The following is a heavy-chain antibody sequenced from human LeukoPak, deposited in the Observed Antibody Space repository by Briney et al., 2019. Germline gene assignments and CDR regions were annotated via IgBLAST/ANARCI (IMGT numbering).Heavy chain of an antibody. V-gene: IGHV4-34*01. Sequence: KAPETLSLTCAVYGGSFSGYYWSWIRQPPGKGLEWIGEINHSGSTNYNPSLKSRVTISVDTSKNQFSLKLSSVTAADTAVYYCATGKQQLVRSNWFDPWGQGTLVTVSS. CDR2: INHSGST. CDR3: ATGKQQLVRSNWFDP. J-gene: IGHJ5*02. D-gene: IGHD6-13*01. CDR1: GGSFSGYY.